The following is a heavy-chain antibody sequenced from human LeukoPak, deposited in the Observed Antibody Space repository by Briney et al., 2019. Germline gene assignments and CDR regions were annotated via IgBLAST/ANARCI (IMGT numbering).Heavy chain of an antibody. CDR1: GGSISSSSYY. Sequence: SETLSLTCTVSGGSISSSSYYWSWIRQPPGKGLEWIGYIYYSGSTNYNPSLKSRVSISLDTSKNQFSLKLNSVTAADTAVYYCARSHDYWGQGTLVTVSS. J-gene: IGHJ4*02. CDR2: IYYSGST. CDR3: ARSHDY. V-gene: IGHV4-61*05.